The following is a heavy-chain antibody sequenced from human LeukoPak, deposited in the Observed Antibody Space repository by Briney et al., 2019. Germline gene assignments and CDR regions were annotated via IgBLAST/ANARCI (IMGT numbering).Heavy chain of an antibody. Sequence: ASLKLSCKASGYTFTGYCMHWVPEAPGQRLECMRWMNPKSGGTNYAQRAQGRVTMTRDTSISTTYMELSRLRSDDTAVYYCARDLGISGWYAPPLGYFDYWGQGTLVTVSS. CDR1: GYTFTGYC. J-gene: IGHJ4*02. CDR3: ARDLGISGWYAPPLGYFDY. V-gene: IGHV1-2*02. D-gene: IGHD6-19*01. CDR2: MNPKSGGT.